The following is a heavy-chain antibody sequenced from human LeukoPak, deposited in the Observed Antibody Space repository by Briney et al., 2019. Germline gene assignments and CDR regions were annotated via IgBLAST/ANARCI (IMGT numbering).Heavy chain of an antibody. CDR1: GGSISSHY. CDR2: MYHSGST. Sequence: SETLSLTCTVSGGSISSHYWSWIRQPPGKGLEWIGYMYHSGSTNYNPSLKSRVTISVDTSKNQFSLKLSSVTAADTAVYYCARDPRPYDAFDIWGQGTMVTVSS. V-gene: IGHV4-59*11. J-gene: IGHJ3*02. CDR3: ARDPRPYDAFDI.